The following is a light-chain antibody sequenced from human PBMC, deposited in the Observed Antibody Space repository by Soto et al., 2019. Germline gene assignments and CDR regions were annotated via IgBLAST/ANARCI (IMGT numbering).Light chain of an antibody. CDR3: QQHNNWPRT. CDR1: QSVSSN. J-gene: IGKJ1*01. Sequence: EIVMTQSPATLSVSPGERATLSCRASQSVSSNLAWYQQKPGQAPRLLIYGASTRATGIPARFSGSGSGTEFTLTISSLQSEDFEVYYCQQHNNWPRTLGQGTKVDIK. CDR2: GAS. V-gene: IGKV3-15*01.